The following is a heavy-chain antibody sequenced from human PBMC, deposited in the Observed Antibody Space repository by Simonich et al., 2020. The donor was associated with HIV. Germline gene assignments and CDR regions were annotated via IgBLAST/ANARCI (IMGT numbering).Heavy chain of an antibody. J-gene: IGHJ4*02. V-gene: IGHV4-34*01. CDR2: INHSGST. CDR1: GGSFSGYY. Sequence: QVQPQQWGAGLLKPSETLSLTCAVYGGSFSGYYWSWIRQPPGKGLAWIGEINHSGSTNYTPSLKSRVTISVDTSKNQFSLKLSSVTAADTAVYYCARGAEGATTQSYWGQGTLVTVSS. CDR3: ARGAEGATTQSY. D-gene: IGHD1-26*01.